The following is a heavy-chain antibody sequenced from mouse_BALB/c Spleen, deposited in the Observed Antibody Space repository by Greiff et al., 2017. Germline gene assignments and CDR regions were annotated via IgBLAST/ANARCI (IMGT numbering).Heavy chain of an antibody. CDR1: AVDFSRYW. CDR2: INPGSSTI. V-gene: IGHV4-2*02. CDR3: ARLDYGGAMDD. D-gene: IGHD1-1*01. Sequence: AAPAVDFSRYWMSWARQAPGKGQEWIGEINPGSSTINYTPSLKDKIIISRDNAKNTLYLQMRKVRSEDTALYYCARLDYGGAMDDWGQGTSVTVSS. J-gene: IGHJ4*01.